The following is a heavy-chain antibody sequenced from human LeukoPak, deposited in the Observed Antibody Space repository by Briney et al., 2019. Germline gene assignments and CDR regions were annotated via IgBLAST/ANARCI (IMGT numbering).Heavy chain of an antibody. V-gene: IGHV3-23*01. J-gene: IGHJ6*02. D-gene: IGHD3-3*01. CDR1: GFTFSSYA. Sequence: GRSLRLSCAASGFTFSSYAMSWVRQAPGKGLEWVSAISGSGGSTYYADSVKGRFTISRDNSKNTLYLQMNSLRAEDTAVYYCAKGYTYYDFWSGLYGMDVWGQGTTVTVSS. CDR2: ISGSGGST. CDR3: AKGYTYYDFWSGLYGMDV.